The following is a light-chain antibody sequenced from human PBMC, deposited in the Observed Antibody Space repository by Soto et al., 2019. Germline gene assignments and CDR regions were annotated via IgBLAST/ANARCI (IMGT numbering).Light chain of an antibody. CDR2: AAS. CDR3: PHYYIYPQT. V-gene: IGKV1-6*01. J-gene: IGKJ4*01. Sequence: IQVTNSPVALSASKGDRVTITCLASQNIFNYLDWYQQKPGKAPELLIYAASILQSGVPSRFSGSGSGTDFTLTISSLQPEDFALYYCPHYYIYPQTFGEGTNVDI. CDR1: QNIFNY.